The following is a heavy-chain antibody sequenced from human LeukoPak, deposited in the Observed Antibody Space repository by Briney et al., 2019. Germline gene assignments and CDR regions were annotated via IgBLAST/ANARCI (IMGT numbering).Heavy chain of an antibody. CDR1: GGSISSSSYY. Sequence: SETLSLTCTVSGGSISSSSYYWSWIRQPPGKGLEWIGYICYSGSTNYNPSLKSRVTISVDTSKNQFSLKLSSVTAADTAVYYCARDRVYNWFDPWGQGTLVTVSS. CDR3: ARDRVYNWFDP. J-gene: IGHJ5*02. CDR2: ICYSGST. D-gene: IGHD3-10*01. V-gene: IGHV4-61*01.